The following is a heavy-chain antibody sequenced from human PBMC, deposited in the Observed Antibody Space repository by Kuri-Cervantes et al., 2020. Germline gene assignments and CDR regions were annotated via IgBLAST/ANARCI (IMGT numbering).Heavy chain of an antibody. CDR2: ISSSCSTI. CDR1: GFTFSSYE. Sequence: LSLTCVSFGFTFSSYEINWVRQAPGKGLEWISYISSSCSTIYYADSVKGRFTISRDNAKNSLYLQMNSLRDEDTAIYYCARDPLVTPRQSGWFDPWGQGTLVTVSS. V-gene: IGHV3-48*03. D-gene: IGHD1-26*01. J-gene: IGHJ5*02. CDR3: ARDPLVTPRQSGWFDP.